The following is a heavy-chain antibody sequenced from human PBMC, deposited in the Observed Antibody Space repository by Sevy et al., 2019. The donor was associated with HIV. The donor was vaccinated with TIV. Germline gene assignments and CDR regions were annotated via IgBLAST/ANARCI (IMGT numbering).Heavy chain of an antibody. V-gene: IGHV3-30*04. CDR1: GFTFSNYV. CDR2: IASYGNDE. Sequence: GGSLRLSCAASGFTFSNYVMHWVRQAPGKGLEWVTFIASYGNDEDYADSVKGRFTISRDNSKNTLYLQMNSLRAEDTAVYYCAREEEGVMGGAFDYWGQGTLVTVSS. J-gene: IGHJ4*02. D-gene: IGHD2-8*01. CDR3: AREEEGVMGGAFDY.